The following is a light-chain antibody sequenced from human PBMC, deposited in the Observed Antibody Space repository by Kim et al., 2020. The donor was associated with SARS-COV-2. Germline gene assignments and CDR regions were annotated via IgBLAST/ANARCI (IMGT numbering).Light chain of an antibody. Sequence: SATLTCTLSSGHRSYTIAWHQQQPEKGPRYLMKLNSDGSHSKGDGIPDRFSGSSSGAERYLTISSLQSEDEADYYCQTWGTGIRVFGGGTQLTVL. CDR3: QTWGTGIRV. V-gene: IGLV4-69*01. J-gene: IGLJ3*02. CDR1: SGHRSYT. CDR2: LNSDGSH.